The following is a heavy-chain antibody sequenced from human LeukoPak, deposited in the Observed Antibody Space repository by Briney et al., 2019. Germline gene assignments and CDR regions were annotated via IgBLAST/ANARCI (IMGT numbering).Heavy chain of an antibody. CDR2: ISYDGSNK. V-gene: IGHV3-30*03. Sequence: GGSLRLSCAASGFTFSSYGMHWVRQAPGKGLEWVAVISYDGSNKYYADSVKGRFTISRDNSKNTLYLQMNSLRAEDTAVYYCARANSRGYFDYWGQGTLVTVSS. CDR1: GFTFSSYG. J-gene: IGHJ4*02. D-gene: IGHD3-16*01. CDR3: ARANSRGYFDY.